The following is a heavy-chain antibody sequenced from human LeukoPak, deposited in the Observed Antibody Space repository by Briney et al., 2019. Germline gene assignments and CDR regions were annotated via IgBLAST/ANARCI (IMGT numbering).Heavy chain of an antibody. CDR1: GYTFTSYG. CDR3: ARDLIIMIPSCGYY. D-gene: IGHD3-16*01. V-gene: IGHV1-18*01. CDR2: ISAYNGNT. Sequence: ASVKVSCKASGYTFTSYGISWVRQAPGQGLEWMGWISAYNGNTNYAQKLQGRVTITTDESTSTAYMELSSLRSEDTAVYYCARDLIIMIPSCGYYWGQGTPVTVSS. J-gene: IGHJ4*02.